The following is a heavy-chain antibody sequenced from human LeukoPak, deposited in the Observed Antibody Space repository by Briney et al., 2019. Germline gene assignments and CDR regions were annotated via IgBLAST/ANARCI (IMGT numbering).Heavy chain of an antibody. V-gene: IGHV3-21*01. D-gene: IGHD1-26*01. Sequence: PGGSLRLSCAVSGFTFSSYSMNWVRQAPGKGLEWVSSISSSSSYIYYAGSVKGRFTISRDNAKNSLFLQMNSLRAEDTAVYYCARDRGEGAPYFDYWAQGTLVTVSS. J-gene: IGHJ4*02. CDR1: GFTFSSYS. CDR2: ISSSSSYI. CDR3: ARDRGEGAPYFDY.